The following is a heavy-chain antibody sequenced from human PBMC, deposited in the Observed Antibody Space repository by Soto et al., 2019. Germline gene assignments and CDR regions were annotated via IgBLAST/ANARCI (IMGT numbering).Heavy chain of an antibody. CDR2: ISAYNGST. D-gene: IGHD3-9*01. CDR1: GYTFTSYG. Sequence: ASVKVSCKASGYTFTSYGISWVRQAPGQWLEWMGWISAYNGSTNYAQKLQGRVTMTTDTSTSTAYMELRSLRSDDTAVYYCARDSLLRYFDWFPRGYYYYGMDVWGQGTTVTVSS. CDR3: ARDSLLRYFDWFPRGYYYYGMDV. J-gene: IGHJ6*02. V-gene: IGHV1-18*01.